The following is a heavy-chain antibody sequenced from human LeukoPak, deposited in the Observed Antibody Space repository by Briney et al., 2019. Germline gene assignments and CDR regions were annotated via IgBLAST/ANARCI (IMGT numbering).Heavy chain of an antibody. J-gene: IGHJ4*02. CDR1: GFTFGDYA. D-gene: IGHD3-9*01. V-gene: IGHV3-49*04. CDR3: TRGGILMPWGFDY. CDR2: IRSKAYGGTT. Sequence: GGSLRLSCTASGFTFGDYAMSWVHQAPGKGLEWVGFIRSKAYGGTTEYAASVKGRFTISRDDSKSIAYLQMNSLKTEDTAVYYCTRGGILMPWGFDYWGQGTLVTVSS.